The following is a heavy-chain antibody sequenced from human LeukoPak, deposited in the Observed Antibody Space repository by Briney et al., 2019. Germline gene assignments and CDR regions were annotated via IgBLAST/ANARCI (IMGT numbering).Heavy chain of an antibody. Sequence: ASVKVSCKASGYTFTSYDINWVRQATGQGLEWMGWMNPNSGNTGYAQKFQGRVTMTRNTSISTAYMELSSLRSEDTAVYYCARVLPYYYGSGSPWRWFDPWGQGTLVTVSS. D-gene: IGHD3-10*01. CDR1: GYTFTSYD. V-gene: IGHV1-8*01. CDR2: MNPNSGNT. J-gene: IGHJ5*02. CDR3: ARVLPYYYGSGSPWRWFDP.